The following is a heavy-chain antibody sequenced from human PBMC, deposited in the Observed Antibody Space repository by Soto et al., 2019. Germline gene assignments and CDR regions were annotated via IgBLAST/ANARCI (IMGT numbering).Heavy chain of an antibody. Sequence: QVQLQESGPGLVKPSETLSLTCTVSGGSISSYYWSWIRQPPGKGLEWIGYIYYSGSTNYNPSLKSRVTISVDTSKNQFSLKLSSVTAADTAVYYCARSSSGWYGGFGYWGQGTLVTVSS. CDR2: IYYSGST. D-gene: IGHD6-19*01. V-gene: IGHV4-59*08. J-gene: IGHJ4*02. CDR1: GGSISSYY. CDR3: ARSSSGWYGGFGY.